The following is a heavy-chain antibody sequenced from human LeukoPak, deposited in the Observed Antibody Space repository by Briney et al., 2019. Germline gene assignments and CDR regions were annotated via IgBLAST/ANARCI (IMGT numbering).Heavy chain of an antibody. V-gene: IGHV4-39*01. Sequence: SETLSLTCSVSGGSISSSSSYWGWIRQPPGKGLEWIGSIYYSGSSFDNPALKSRVTISVDTSKNQFSLKLSSVTAADTAVYYCARPVPSRLGWFDPWGQGTLVTVSS. CDR1: GGSISSSSSY. CDR2: IYYSGSS. J-gene: IGHJ5*02. D-gene: IGHD1-1*01. CDR3: ARPVPSRLGWFDP.